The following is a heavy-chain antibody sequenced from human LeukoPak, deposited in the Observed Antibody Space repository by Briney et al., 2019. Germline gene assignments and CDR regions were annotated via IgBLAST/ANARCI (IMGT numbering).Heavy chain of an antibody. CDR2: IRYDGSNK. D-gene: IGHD2-21*01. J-gene: IGHJ4*02. V-gene: IGHV3-30*02. CDR1: GFTFSSYG. CDR3: AKGGQAYCGGDCFIFDY. Sequence: PGGSLRLSCAASGFTFSSYGMHWVRQAPGKGLEWVAFIRYDGSNKYYADSVKGRFTISRGNSKNTLYLQMNSLRAEDTAVYYCAKGGQAYCGGDCFIFDYWGQGTLVTVSS.